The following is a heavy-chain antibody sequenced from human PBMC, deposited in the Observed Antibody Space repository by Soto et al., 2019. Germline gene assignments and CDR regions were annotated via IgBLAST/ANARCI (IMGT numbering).Heavy chain of an antibody. D-gene: IGHD5-18*01. CDR3: ARRGIQLWLRGMDV. Sequence: SVKVSCKASGGTFSSYAVIWVRQAPGQGLEWMGGIIPIFGTANYAQKFQGRVTITADESTSTAYMELSSLRSEDTAVYYCARRGIQLWLRGMDVWGQGTTVTVSS. CDR1: GGTFSSYA. CDR2: IIPIFGTA. V-gene: IGHV1-69*13. J-gene: IGHJ6*02.